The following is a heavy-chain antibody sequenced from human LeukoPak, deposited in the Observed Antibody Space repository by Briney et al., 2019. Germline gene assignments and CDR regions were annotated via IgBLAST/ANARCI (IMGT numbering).Heavy chain of an antibody. CDR1: GFTFSSYS. D-gene: IGHD3-3*01. V-gene: IGHV3-23*01. CDR2: ISGSGGST. Sequence: GGTLRLSCAASGFTFSSYSMSWVRQAPGKGLEWVSAISGSGGSTYYADSVKGRFTISRDNTKNTQYLQMNSLRAVDTAVYYCAPNYTSFVYWVQGALVTVSS. J-gene: IGHJ4*02. CDR3: APNYTSFVY.